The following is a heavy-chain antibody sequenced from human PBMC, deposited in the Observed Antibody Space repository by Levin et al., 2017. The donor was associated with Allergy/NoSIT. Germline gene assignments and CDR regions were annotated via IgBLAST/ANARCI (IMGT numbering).Heavy chain of an antibody. Sequence: PGGSLRLSCAASGFTFSDYYMSWIRQAPGKGLEWVSYISSSGSTIYYADSVKGRFTISRDNAKNSLYLQMNSLRAEDTAVYYCARVGRATVTTSAIAFDIWGQGTMVTVSS. CDR2: ISSSGSTI. V-gene: IGHV3-11*01. J-gene: IGHJ3*02. D-gene: IGHD4-17*01. CDR1: GFTFSDYY. CDR3: ARVGRATVTTSAIAFDI.